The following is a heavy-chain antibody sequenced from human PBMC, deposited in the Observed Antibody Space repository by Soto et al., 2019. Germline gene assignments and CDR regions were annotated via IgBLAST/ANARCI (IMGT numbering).Heavy chain of an antibody. V-gene: IGHV1-69*04. D-gene: IGHD4-4*01. J-gene: IGHJ5*02. CDR1: GGTFSSYT. CDR2: IIPILGIA. Sequence: GASVKVSCKASGGTFSSYTISWVRQAPGQGLEWMGRIIPILGIANYAQKFQGRVTITADKSTSTAYMELSSLRSEDTAVYYCARDPMTTVSQWYWFDPWGQGTLVTVSS. CDR3: ARDPMTTVSQWYWFDP.